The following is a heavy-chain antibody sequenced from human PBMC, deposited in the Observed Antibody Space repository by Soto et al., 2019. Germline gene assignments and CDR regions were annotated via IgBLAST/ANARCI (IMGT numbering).Heavy chain of an antibody. J-gene: IGHJ6*02. V-gene: IGHV3-30*18. CDR3: AKEDRERWERSRGYYYGVDV. D-gene: IGHD1-1*01. CDR1: GFTFSSYG. Sequence: QVQLVESGGGVVQPGRSLRLSCAASGFTFSSYGMHWVRQAPGKGLEWVAVISYDGSNKYYADSVKGRFTISRDNSKNTLYLQMNSLRAEDTAVYYCAKEDRERWERSRGYYYGVDVWGQGTTVTVSS. CDR2: ISYDGSNK.